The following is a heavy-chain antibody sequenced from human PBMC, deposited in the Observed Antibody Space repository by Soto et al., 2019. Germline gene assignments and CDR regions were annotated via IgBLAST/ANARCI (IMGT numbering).Heavy chain of an antibody. CDR3: ARASETVANFDY. CDR1: GFTFSSYG. CDR2: IWYDGSNK. D-gene: IGHD6-19*01. V-gene: IGHV3-33*01. J-gene: IGHJ4*02. Sequence: GGSLRLSCAASGFTFSSYGMHWVRQAPGKGLEWVAVIWYDGSNKYYADSVKGRFTISRDNSKNTLYLQMNSLRAEDTAVYYCARASETVANFDYWGQGTLVTVSS.